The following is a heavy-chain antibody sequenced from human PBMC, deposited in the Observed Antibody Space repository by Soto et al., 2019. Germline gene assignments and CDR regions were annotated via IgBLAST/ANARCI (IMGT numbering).Heavy chain of an antibody. CDR1: GGTFSSYT. V-gene: IGHV1-69*02. Sequence: QVQLVQSGAEVKKPGSSVKVSCKASGGTFSSYTISWVRQAPGQGLEWMGRIIPILGIANYAHKFQGRVTMTADKAQSTAYMELSSLRSEDTAVYYGARADLTYYYGSGSYEYNWFDPWGQGTLVTVSS. CDR3: ARADLTYYYGSGSYEYNWFDP. J-gene: IGHJ5*02. CDR2: IIPILGIA. D-gene: IGHD3-10*01.